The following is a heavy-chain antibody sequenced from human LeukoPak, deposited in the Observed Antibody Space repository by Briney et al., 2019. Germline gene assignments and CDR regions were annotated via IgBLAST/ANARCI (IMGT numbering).Heavy chain of an antibody. CDR2: ISAYNGNA. V-gene: IGHV1-18*01. CDR3: ARAHYDILTGYSNWFDP. CDR1: GYTFTSYG. D-gene: IGHD3-9*01. J-gene: IGHJ5*02. Sequence: PGASVKVSCKASGYTFTSYGISWVRQAPGQGLEWMGWISAYNGNANYAQKLQGRVTMTTDTSTSTAYMELRSLRSDDTAVYYCARAHYDILTGYSNWFDPWGQGTLVTVSS.